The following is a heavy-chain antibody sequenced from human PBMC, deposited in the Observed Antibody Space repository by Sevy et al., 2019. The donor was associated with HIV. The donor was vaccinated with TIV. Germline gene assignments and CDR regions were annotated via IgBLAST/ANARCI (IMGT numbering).Heavy chain of an antibody. CDR2: LSSGTTYT. Sequence: GGPLRLSFPASEFPFSAYYMTWIRQAPGKALKCLSDLSSGTTYTKYADFVKGRFTISRDNAKNSLYLQMDFLRVEDTAVYYCARDRRNYGGQYFDYWGQGILVTVSS. CDR3: ARDRRNYGGQYFDY. CDR1: EFPFSAYY. J-gene: IGHJ4*02. D-gene: IGHD4-17*01. V-gene: IGHV3-11*06.